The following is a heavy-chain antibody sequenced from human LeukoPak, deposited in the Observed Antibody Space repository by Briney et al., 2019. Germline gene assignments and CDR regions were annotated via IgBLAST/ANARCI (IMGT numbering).Heavy chain of an antibody. D-gene: IGHD3-10*01. CDR2: IIPIFGTA. CDR3: ALRGRPIWFGDDINETLFDP. J-gene: IGHJ5*02. V-gene: IGHV1-69*05. CDR1: GGTFSSYA. Sequence: ASVKVSCKASGGTFSSYAISWVRQAPGQGLEWMGGIIPIFGTANYAQKFQGRVTITTDESTSTAYMELSSLRSEDTAVYYCALRGRPIWFGDDINETLFDPWGQGTLVTVSS.